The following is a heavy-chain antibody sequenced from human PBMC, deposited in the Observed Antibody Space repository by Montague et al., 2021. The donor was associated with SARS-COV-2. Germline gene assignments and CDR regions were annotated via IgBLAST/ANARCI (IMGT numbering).Heavy chain of an antibody. CDR1: GFSLSTSGMC. CDR2: IDWDDDK. J-gene: IGHJ3*02. CDR3: ARTPYYYDSSGYYYGASDI. D-gene: IGHD3-22*01. V-gene: IGHV2-70*11. Sequence: PALVKPTQTLTLTCTFSGFSLSTSGMCVSWIRQPPGKALEWLARIDWDDDKYYSTSLKTRLTISKDTSKNQVVLTMTNMDPVDTATYYCARTPYYYDSSGYYYGASDIWGQGTMVTVSS.